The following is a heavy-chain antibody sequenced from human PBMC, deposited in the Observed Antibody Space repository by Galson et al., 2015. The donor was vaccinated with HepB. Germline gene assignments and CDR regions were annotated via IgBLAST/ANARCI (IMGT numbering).Heavy chain of an antibody. CDR3: VRSSGYSRTWYAGPADFDY. J-gene: IGHJ4*02. CDR2: TTSTSRYV. Sequence: SLRLSCAASGFTFSNFNMNWVRQAPGKGLEWVSSTTSTSRYVSYAGSVKGRFAISRDTAKNSPYLRMNSLRAEDTAVYYCVRSSGYSRTWYAGPADFDYWGQGILVTVSS. CDR1: GFTFSNFN. D-gene: IGHD6-13*01. V-gene: IGHV3-21*01.